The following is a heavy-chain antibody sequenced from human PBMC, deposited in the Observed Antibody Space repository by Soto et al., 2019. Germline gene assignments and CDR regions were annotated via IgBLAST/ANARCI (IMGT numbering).Heavy chain of an antibody. D-gene: IGHD3-3*01. CDR2: INAGNGNT. CDR1: GYTFTSYS. Sequence: ASVKVSCKASGYTFTSYSMHWVRQAPGQRLEWMGWINAGNGNTKYSQKFQGRVTITRDTSASTAYMELSSLRSEDTAVYYCAREGGIDDFWSGYYKRDYYYYGMDVWGQGTTVTVSS. CDR3: AREGGIDDFWSGYYKRDYYYYGMDV. V-gene: IGHV1-3*01. J-gene: IGHJ6*02.